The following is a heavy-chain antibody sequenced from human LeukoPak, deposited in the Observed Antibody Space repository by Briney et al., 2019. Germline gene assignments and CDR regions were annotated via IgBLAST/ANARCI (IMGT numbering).Heavy chain of an antibody. D-gene: IGHD3/OR15-3a*01. CDR3: ARDQARTTTWYLYMNY. CDR1: GYSFTGYY. CDR2: IDPNSGGT. Sequence: ASVKVSCKASGYSFTGYYIHWVRQAPGQGPEWMGRIDPNSGGTNSAQKFQARVTLTRDTSIATVYIELSSLRSNDTAVYYCARDQARTTTWYLYMNYWGQGTLVTVSS. J-gene: IGHJ4*02. V-gene: IGHV1-2*06.